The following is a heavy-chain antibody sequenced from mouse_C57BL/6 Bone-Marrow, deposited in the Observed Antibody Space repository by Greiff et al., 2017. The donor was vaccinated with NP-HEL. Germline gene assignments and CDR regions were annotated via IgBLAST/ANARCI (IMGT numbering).Heavy chain of an antibody. Sequence: VQLQQSGAELVKPGASVKISCKASGYAFTNYWMHWVKQRPGQGLEWIGQIYPGDGDTNYNGKFKDKATLTADKSSSTAYMQLSRLTSEDSAVYFCGRGAYWGQGTRVTVSA. CDR3: GRGAY. CDR1: GYAFTNYW. J-gene: IGHJ3*01. CDR2: IYPGDGDT. V-gene: IGHV1-80*01.